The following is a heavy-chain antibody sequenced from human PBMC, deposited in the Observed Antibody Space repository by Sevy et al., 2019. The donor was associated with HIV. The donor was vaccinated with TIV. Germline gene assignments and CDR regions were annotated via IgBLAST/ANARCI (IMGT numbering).Heavy chain of an antibody. CDR1: GFTFSRYA. J-gene: IGHJ4*02. CDR2: MSYDGSNK. Sequence: GGSLRLSCAVSGFTFSRYAMHWVRQAPGKGLEWVAVMSYDGSNKYYADSVKGRFTISRDNSRNTLYLQMNSPGAEDTAVYYCARIGMGHSYGTPPWYWGQGTLVTVSS. D-gene: IGHD5-18*01. V-gene: IGHV3-30-3*01. CDR3: ARIGMGHSYGTPPWY.